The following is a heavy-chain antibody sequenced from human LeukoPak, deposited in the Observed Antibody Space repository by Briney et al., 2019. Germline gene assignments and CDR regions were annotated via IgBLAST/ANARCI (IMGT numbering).Heavy chain of an antibody. V-gene: IGHV1-2*02. CDR2: INPNSGDT. CDR3: ARDDYSSTPFDP. D-gene: IGHD6-13*01. Sequence: ASVEVSCKASGYTFTAYYMHWVRQAPGQGLEWMGWINPNSGDTNYAQNFQGRVTMTRDTSISTAYMELSSLRSDDTAVYYCARDDYSSTPFDPWGQGTLVTVSS. CDR1: GYTFTAYY. J-gene: IGHJ5*02.